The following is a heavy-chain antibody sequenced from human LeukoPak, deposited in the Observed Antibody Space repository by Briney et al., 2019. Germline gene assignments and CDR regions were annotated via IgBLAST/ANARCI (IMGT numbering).Heavy chain of an antibody. Sequence: SETLSLTRAVSVGSISSGNWWSWVRQSPGKGLEWIGEIYHNGTSNNNPSLKSRVTISADTFKNHFSLKLTSVTAADTAVYYCATAPILRGEGGEHYKYGMDVWGQGTTVIVSS. CDR2: IYHNGTS. D-gene: IGHD2-2*02. CDR3: ATAPILRGEGGEHYKYGMDV. J-gene: IGHJ6*02. CDR1: VGSISSGNW. V-gene: IGHV4-4*02.